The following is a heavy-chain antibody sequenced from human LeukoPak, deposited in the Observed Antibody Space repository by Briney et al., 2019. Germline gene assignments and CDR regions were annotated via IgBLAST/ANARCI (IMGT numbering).Heavy chain of an antibody. Sequence: ASVKVSCQASGYNISTYAMSWVRQAPGQGLEWMGWISTHHGNTNYAQRFQGRVTMTTDTSTNTAYMELRSLRSDDTDVYYCARGSSSMAASGTWIYYYYYMDVWGKGTTVIVSS. CDR1: GYNISTYA. D-gene: IGHD6-13*01. V-gene: IGHV1-18*01. J-gene: IGHJ6*03. CDR3: ARGSSSMAASGTWIYYYYYMDV. CDR2: ISTHHGNT.